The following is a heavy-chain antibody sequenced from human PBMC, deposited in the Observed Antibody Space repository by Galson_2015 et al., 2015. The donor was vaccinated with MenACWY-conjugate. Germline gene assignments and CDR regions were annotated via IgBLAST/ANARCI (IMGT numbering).Heavy chain of an antibody. CDR2: IKHDGSGT. D-gene: IGHD6-19*01. J-gene: IGHJ3*01. V-gene: IGHV3-7*01. CDR3: TRAKEQWLSKTFDV. Sequence: CAASGFTFNTHWMGWVRQAPGAGLQWVANIKHDGSGTYYVDSVKGRFTISRDNARNSLYLHMNNLRAEDTAVYYCTRAKEQWLSKTFDVWGQGTMVTVSS. CDR1: GFTFNTHW.